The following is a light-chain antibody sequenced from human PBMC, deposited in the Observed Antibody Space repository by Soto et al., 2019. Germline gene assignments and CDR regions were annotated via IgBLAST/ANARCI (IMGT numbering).Light chain of an antibody. J-gene: IGKJ2*01. CDR1: QSVSSSY. CDR2: GAS. Sequence: EIVLTQSPGTLSLSPGERATLSCRASQSVSSSYLAWYQQKPGQAPRLLIYGASSRATGIPDRFSGSGSGTDFTLIISRREPEDFAVYYCQQYGSAPLYTVGQGTKLEIK. V-gene: IGKV3-20*01. CDR3: QQYGSAPLYT.